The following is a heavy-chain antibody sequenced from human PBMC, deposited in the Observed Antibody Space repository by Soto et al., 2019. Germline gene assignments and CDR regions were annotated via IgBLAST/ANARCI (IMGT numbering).Heavy chain of an antibody. V-gene: IGHV3-23*01. CDR2: ISGSGGST. Sequence: GGSLRLSCAASGFTFSSYAMSWVRQAPGKGLEWVSAISGSGGSTYYADSVKGRFTISRDNSKNTLYLQMNSLRAEDTAVYYCAKAGRYYDSSGYRDYWGQGTPVTAPQ. D-gene: IGHD3-22*01. CDR1: GFTFSSYA. J-gene: IGHJ4*02. CDR3: AKAGRYYDSSGYRDY.